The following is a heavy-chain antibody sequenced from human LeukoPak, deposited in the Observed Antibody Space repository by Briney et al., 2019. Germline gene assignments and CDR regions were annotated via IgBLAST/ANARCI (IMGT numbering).Heavy chain of an antibody. CDR2: INHCGST. CDR3: ARAPDYYDSSGYYYFDY. Sequence: SETLSLTCAVYGGSFSGYYWSWIRQPPGKGLEWIGEINHCGSTNYNPSLKSRVTISVDTSKNQFSLKLSSVTAADTAVYYCARAPDYYDSSGYYYFDYWGQGTLVTVSS. J-gene: IGHJ4*02. CDR1: GGSFSGYY. V-gene: IGHV4-34*01. D-gene: IGHD3-22*01.